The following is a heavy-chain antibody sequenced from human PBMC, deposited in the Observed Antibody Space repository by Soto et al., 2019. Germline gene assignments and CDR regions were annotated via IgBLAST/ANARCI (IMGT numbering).Heavy chain of an antibody. V-gene: IGHV4-39*01. Sequence: PSETLSLTCTVSGGSISSSSYYWGWIRQPPGKGLEWIGSIYYSGSTYYNPSLKSRVTISVDTSKNQFSLKLSSVTAADTAVYYCARPGPGVVVPEAVAMGYFDYWGQGTLVTVSS. CDR2: IYYSGST. CDR1: GGSISSSSYY. J-gene: IGHJ4*02. CDR3: ARPGPGVVVPEAVAMGYFDY. D-gene: IGHD6-19*01.